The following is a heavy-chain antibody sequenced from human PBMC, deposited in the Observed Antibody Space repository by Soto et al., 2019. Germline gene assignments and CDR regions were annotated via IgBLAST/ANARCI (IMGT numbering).Heavy chain of an antibody. CDR3: AREPLTGTTYYYYYGMDV. J-gene: IGHJ6*02. D-gene: IGHD1-20*01. CDR2: ISSSGSTI. V-gene: IGHV3-11*01. Sequence: QVQLVESGGGLVKPGGSLRLSCAASGFTFSDYYMRWIRQAPGKGLEWVSYISSSGSTIYYADSVKGRFTISRDNAKNSLYVQMNSLRAEDTAVYYCAREPLTGTTYYYYYGMDVWGQGTTVTVSS. CDR1: GFTFSDYY.